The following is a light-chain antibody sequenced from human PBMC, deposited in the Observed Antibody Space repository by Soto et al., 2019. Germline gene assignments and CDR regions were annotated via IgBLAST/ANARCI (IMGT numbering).Light chain of an antibody. Sequence: QLVLTQSPSASASLGASVKLTCTLSSGHTNYAIAWHQQQPDKGPRYLMKLNSDGSHSKGDGIPDRFSGSTSVAERHLTISSLQSEDEADYYCQTWGTAIHDVVFGGGTKLTVL. CDR2: LNSDGSH. J-gene: IGLJ2*01. CDR3: QTWGTAIHDVV. V-gene: IGLV4-69*01. CDR1: SGHTNYA.